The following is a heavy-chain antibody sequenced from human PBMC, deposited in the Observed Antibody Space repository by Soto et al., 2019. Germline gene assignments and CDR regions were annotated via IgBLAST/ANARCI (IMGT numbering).Heavy chain of an antibody. CDR2: ISGSGGST. Sequence: GGSLRLSCAASGFTFSSYAMSWVRQAPGKGLEWVSAISGSGGSTYYADSVKGRLTISRDNSKNTLYLQMNSLRAEDTAVYYCAKDLRGVIKVARDYFDYWGQGTLVTVSS. CDR1: GFTFSSYA. D-gene: IGHD3-10*01. J-gene: IGHJ4*02. CDR3: AKDLRGVIKVARDYFDY. V-gene: IGHV3-23*01.